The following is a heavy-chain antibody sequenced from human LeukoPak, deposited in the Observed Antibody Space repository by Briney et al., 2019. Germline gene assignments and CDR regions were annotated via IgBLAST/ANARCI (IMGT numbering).Heavy chain of an antibody. V-gene: IGHV4-4*08. CDR2: VYPNGMT. D-gene: IGHD3-22*01. CDR1: GGSMFSYY. Sequence: PSETLSLTCSVSGGSMFSYYWNWIRQSPGKGLEWIGFVYPNGMTTYNPSLRSRGTISIATSRNQFSLRLTSVTAADTATYYCTRRAYYGSSGYNPTAGYFDLWGRGTLVTVSS. J-gene: IGHJ2*01. CDR3: TRRAYYGSSGYNPTAGYFDL.